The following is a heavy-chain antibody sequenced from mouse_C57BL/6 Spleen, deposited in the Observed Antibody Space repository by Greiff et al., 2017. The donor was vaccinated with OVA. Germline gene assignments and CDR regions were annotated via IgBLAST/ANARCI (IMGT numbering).Heavy chain of an antibody. J-gene: IGHJ3*01. V-gene: IGHV1-82*01. D-gene: IGHD2-4*01. CDR2: IYPGDGDT. CDR1: GYAFSSSW. CDR3: AREGYDYDGGFAY. Sequence: QVQLQQSGPELVKPGASVKISCKASGYAFSSSWMNWVKQRPGKGLEWIGRIYPGDGDTTYNGTFKGKATLTADTSSSTAYMQLSSLTSEDSAVYFCAREGYDYDGGFAYWGQGTLVTVSA.